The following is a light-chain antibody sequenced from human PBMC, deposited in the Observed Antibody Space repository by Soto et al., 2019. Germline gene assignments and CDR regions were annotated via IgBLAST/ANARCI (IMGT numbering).Light chain of an antibody. J-gene: IGKJ4*01. V-gene: IGKV1-17*01. Sequence: DIQMTQSPSSLSAPVGGRVTITCRASQGIRRDLGWYQQQPGKAPTRLIYAVSSLHSGVPSRFSGSRSGTEITRTISSLQPEDSATYCCLQHNSYPFTFCGGTKVEIK. CDR2: AVS. CDR1: QGIRRD. CDR3: LQHNSYPFT.